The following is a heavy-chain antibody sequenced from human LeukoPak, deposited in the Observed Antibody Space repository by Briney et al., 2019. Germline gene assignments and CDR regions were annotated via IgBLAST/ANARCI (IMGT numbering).Heavy chain of an antibody. Sequence: PGESLESLFQGSGYNFTNYWIGWVRQMPGKGLEWMGIIYPGDSDTRYSPSFQGQVTISADKSISTAYLQWSSLKASDTAMYYCARRLGPTTKAGPYGHWGQGSMAAVSS. CDR1: GYNFTNYW. V-gene: IGHV5-51*01. D-gene: IGHD1-26*01. CDR2: IYPGDSDT. J-gene: IGHJ1*01. CDR3: ARRLGPTTKAGPYGH.